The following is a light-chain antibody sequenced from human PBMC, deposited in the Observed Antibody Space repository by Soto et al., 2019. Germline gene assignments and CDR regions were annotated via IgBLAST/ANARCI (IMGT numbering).Light chain of an antibody. Sequence: EVVMTQSPATLSVSPGGRATLSCRASGSVGTNLAWYQQKPGQAPRLLIYGASTRATGIPARFSGSGSGTEFTLTISSLQSEDFAVYHCQQYTNWPRTFGQGAKVDIK. V-gene: IGKV3-15*01. CDR2: GAS. CDR3: QQYTNWPRT. CDR1: GSVGTN. J-gene: IGKJ1*01.